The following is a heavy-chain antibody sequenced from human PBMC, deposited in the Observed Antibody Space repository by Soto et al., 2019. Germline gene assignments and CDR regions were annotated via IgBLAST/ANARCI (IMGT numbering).Heavy chain of an antibody. CDR3: ARDTRRYSGYDYSHDAFYI. Sequence: QVQLVQSGAEVKKPGASVKVSCKASGYTFTSYGISWVRQAPGQGLEWMGWISAYNGNTNYAQKLQGRVPMTTDTSTSTSYMELRSLRSDDTAVYYCARDTRRYSGYDYSHDAFYIWGQGTMVTVAS. CDR1: GYTFTSYG. J-gene: IGHJ3*02. D-gene: IGHD5-12*01. CDR2: ISAYNGNT. V-gene: IGHV1-18*01.